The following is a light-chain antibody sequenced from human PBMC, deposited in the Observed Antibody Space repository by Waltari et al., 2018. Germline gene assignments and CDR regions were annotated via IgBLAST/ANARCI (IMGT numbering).Light chain of an antibody. Sequence: QSALTQPRSVSGSPGQSVTISCTGTSNDVGCYNYVSWYQQHPDKAPKPIIYDINKRPEGVPDRVSGSKSGNTASLTISGLQAEDEADYYCCSYVGSNTYWVFGGGTKLTVL. CDR3: CSYVGSNTYWV. CDR2: DIN. CDR1: SNDVGCYNY. V-gene: IGLV2-11*01. J-gene: IGLJ3*02.